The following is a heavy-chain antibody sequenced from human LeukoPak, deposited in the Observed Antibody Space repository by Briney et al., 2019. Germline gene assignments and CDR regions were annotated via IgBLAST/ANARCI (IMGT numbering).Heavy chain of an antibody. CDR3: SRAGGGGSYYPWFDP. Sequence: ASETLSLTCAVSGYSISSGYYWGWIRQPPGKGLEWIGSIYHSGSTYYNPSLKSRVTISVDTSKNQFSLKLSSVTAADTAVYYCSRAGGGGSYYPWFDPWGQGTLVTVSS. V-gene: IGHV4-38-2*01. CDR2: IYHSGST. CDR1: GYSISSGYY. D-gene: IGHD1-26*01. J-gene: IGHJ5*02.